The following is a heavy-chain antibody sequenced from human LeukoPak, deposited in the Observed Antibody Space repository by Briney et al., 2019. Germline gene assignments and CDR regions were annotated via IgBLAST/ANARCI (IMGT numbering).Heavy chain of an antibody. J-gene: IGHJ4*02. CDR2: IIPIFGTA. CDR1: GGTFSSYA. CDR3: ARGREQQLVQGEVYYFDY. V-gene: IGHV1-69*13. Sequence: ASVKVSCKASGGTFSSYAISWVRQAPGQGLEWMGGIIPIFGTANYAQKFQGRVTITADESTSTAYMELSSLRSEDTAVYYCARGREQQLVQGEVYYFDYWGQGTLVTVSS. D-gene: IGHD6-13*01.